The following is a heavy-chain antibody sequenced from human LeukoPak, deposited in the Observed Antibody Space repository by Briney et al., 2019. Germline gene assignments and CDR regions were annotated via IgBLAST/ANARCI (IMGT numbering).Heavy chain of an antibody. J-gene: IGHJ3*01. CDR3: AKEGGTRGTFDV. Sequence: TRGSLRLSCGASGFTLSDSYMSWIRQAPGKGLEWVSYILMSTNYTSYAASVKGRFNISRDNAKNSLYLQMNSLRAEDTALYYWAKEGGTRGTFDVWGQGTMVTVSS. V-gene: IGHV3-11*05. CDR2: ILMSTNYT. CDR1: GFTLSDSY. D-gene: IGHD3/OR15-3a*01.